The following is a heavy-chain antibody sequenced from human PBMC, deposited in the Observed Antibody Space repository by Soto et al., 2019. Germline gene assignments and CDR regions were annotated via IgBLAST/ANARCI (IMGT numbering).Heavy chain of an antibody. CDR2: ISYDGSNK. V-gene: IGHV3-30-3*01. J-gene: IGHJ6*02. D-gene: IGHD2-2*03. Sequence: GGSLRLSCAASGFTFSSYAMHWVRQAPGKGLEWVAVISYDGSNKYYADSVKGRFTISRDNSKNTLYLQMNSLRAEDTAVYYCARDGYCSSTSCYHIPPNSYGMDVWGQGTTVTVSS. CDR3: ARDGYCSSTSCYHIPPNSYGMDV. CDR1: GFTFSSYA.